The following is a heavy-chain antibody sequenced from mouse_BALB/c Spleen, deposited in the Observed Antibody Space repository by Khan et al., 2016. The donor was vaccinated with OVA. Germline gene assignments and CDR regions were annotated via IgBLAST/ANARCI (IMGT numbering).Heavy chain of an antibody. Sequence: EVQLQESGPSLVKPSQTLSLTCFVTGDSITTGYWNWIRKFPGNKLEYMGYIIYIGYTYYNPSLKSRISITRHTSNNQYYLRLNSVTDEDTDTYYCARSTYRYAFVYWGQGTLVTVSA. V-gene: IGHV3-8*02. CDR3: ARSTYRYAFVY. J-gene: IGHJ3*01. CDR1: GDSITTGY. D-gene: IGHD2-14*01. CDR2: IIYIGYT.